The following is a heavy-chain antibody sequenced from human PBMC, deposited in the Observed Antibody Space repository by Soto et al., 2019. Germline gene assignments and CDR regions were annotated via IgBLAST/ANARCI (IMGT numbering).Heavy chain of an antibody. J-gene: IGHJ3*01. Sequence: GGSLRLSCVGSGFNFSYSYMSWIRQAPGKGLEWVAYISTLSTYTNYAESVRGRFTVSRDNAQRSLFLQMNSLRADDSAVYFCARHSKLGSGWFDAFDVWGQGTMVTVSS. CDR2: ISTLSTYT. CDR3: ARHSKLGSGWFDAFDV. D-gene: IGHD6-19*01. CDR1: GFNFSYSY. V-gene: IGHV3-11*06.